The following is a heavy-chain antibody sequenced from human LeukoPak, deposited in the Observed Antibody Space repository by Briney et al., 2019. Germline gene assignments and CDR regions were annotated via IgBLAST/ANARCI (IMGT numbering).Heavy chain of an antibody. CDR3: ARDRGISYGDDWSLDL. CDR2: LNSDETST. D-gene: IGHD3-10*01. Sequence: GGSLRLSCTGSGFTFSTYWMHWVRQAPGKGLVWVSRLNSDETSTSYAESVRGRFTISRDNANKKVFLQMDNLKVEDTAVYYCARDRGISYGDDWSLDLWGRGTLVTVSP. J-gene: IGHJ2*01. CDR1: GFTFSTYW. V-gene: IGHV3-74*01.